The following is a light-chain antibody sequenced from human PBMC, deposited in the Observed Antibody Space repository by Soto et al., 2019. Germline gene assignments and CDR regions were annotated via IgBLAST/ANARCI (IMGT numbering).Light chain of an antibody. J-gene: IGKJ1*01. CDR3: QQYNSYWT. CDR2: DAS. Sequence: DIRMTQSPSTLSAFVGDRVTITCRASQSISLSLAWYQQKPGKAPDLLISDASNLERGVPSRFSGSGSGTEFTLTISSLQPDDFATYYCQQYNSYWTFGPGTKVDIK. V-gene: IGKV1-5*01. CDR1: QSISLS.